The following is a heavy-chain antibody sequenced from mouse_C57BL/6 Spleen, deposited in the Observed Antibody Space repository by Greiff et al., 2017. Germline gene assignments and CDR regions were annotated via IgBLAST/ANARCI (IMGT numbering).Heavy chain of an antibody. CDR3: ARNMGNYQYYFDY. J-gene: IGHJ2*01. D-gene: IGHD2-1*01. Sequence: EVQLQQSGPVLVKPGASVKMSCKASGYTFTDYYMNWVKQSHGKSLEWIGVINPYNGGTSYNQKFKGKATLTVDKSSSTAYMELNSLTSEDSAVYYCARNMGNYQYYFDYWGQGTTLTVSS. V-gene: IGHV1-19*01. CDR2: INPYNGGT. CDR1: GYTFTDYY.